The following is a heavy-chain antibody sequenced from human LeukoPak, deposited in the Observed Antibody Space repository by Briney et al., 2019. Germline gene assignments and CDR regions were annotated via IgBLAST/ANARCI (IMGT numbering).Heavy chain of an antibody. CDR1: GGSISSGGYY. J-gene: IGHJ4*02. CDR2: IYYSGST. CDR3: AREYSSGYYPD. D-gene: IGHD3-22*01. V-gene: IGHV4-31*03. Sequence: SQTLSLTCTVSGGSISSGGYYWSWIRQHPGRGLEWIGYIYYSGSTYYNPSLKSRVTISVDTSKNQFSLKLSSVTAADTAVYYCAREYSSGYYPDWGQGTLVTVSS.